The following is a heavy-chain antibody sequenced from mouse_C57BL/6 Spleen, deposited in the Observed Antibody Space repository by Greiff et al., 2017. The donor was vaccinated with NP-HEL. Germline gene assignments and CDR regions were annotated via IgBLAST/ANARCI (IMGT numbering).Heavy chain of an antibody. CDR2: IDPSDSYT. CDR1: GYTFTSYW. J-gene: IGHJ4*01. CDR3: ARDYGSSYRDAMDY. Sequence: QVQLKQPGAELVMPGASVKLSCKASGYTFTSYWMHWVKQRPGQGLEWIGEIDPSDSYTNYNQKFKGKSTLTVDKSSSTAYMQLSSLTSEDSAVYYCARDYGSSYRDAMDYWGQGTSVTVSS. D-gene: IGHD1-1*01. V-gene: IGHV1-69*01.